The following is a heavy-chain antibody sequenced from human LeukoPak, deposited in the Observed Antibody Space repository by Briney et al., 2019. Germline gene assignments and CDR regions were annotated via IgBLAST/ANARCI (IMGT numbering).Heavy chain of an antibody. CDR1: GGSISSSCYY. J-gene: IGHJ6*03. CDR2: IYYSGST. D-gene: IGHD3-22*01. Sequence: SETLSLTGTVSGGSISSSCYYWGWIRQPPGKGLEWIGSIYYSGSTYYNPSLKSRVTISVDTSKNQFSLKLSSVTAVDTPVSYCARETRGLVVVSWYYYYYYMDVWGKGTTVTVSS. CDR3: ARETRGLVVVSWYYYYYYMDV. V-gene: IGHV4-39*07.